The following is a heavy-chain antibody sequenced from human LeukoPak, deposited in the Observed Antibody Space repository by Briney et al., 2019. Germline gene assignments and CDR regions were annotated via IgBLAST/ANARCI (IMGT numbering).Heavy chain of an antibody. CDR2: IYHSGST. CDR3: ARTNPGSDYLDY. CDR1: GYSISSGYY. Sequence: SETLSLTCAASGYSISSGYYWGWIRQPPGKGLGWTGRIYHSGSTYYNPSLKSRVTISVDTSKNQFSLQLSSVAAADTAVYYCARTNPGSDYLDYWGQGTRVTVSS. V-gene: IGHV4-38-2*01. J-gene: IGHJ4*02. D-gene: IGHD3-10*01.